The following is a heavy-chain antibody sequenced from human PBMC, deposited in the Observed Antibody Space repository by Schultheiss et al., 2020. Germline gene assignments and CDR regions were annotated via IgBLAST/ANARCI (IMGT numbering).Heavy chain of an antibody. CDR1: GGSISSYY. CDR3: ARGTVTAYYYYYGMDV. J-gene: IGHJ6*02. CDR2: IYYSGST. V-gene: IGHV4-59*08. D-gene: IGHD4-17*01. Sequence: SETLSLTCTVSGGSISSYYWSWIRQPPGKGLEWIGYIYYSGSTNYNPSLKSRVTISVDTSKNQFSLKLSSVTAADTAVYYCARGTVTAYYYYYGMDVWGQGTTVTVSS.